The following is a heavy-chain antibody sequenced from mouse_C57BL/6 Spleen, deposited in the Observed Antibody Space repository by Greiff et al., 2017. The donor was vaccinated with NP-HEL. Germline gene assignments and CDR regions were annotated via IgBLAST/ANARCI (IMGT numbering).Heavy chain of an antibody. J-gene: IGHJ2*01. CDR1: GYTFTNYW. Sequence: VMLVESGAELVRPGTSVKMSCKASGYTFTNYWIGWAKQRPGHGLEWIGDIYPGGGYTNYNEKFKGKATLTADKSSSTAYMQFSSLTSEDSAIYYCARYYYGSPFDYWGQGTTLTVSS. CDR3: ARYYYGSPFDY. D-gene: IGHD1-1*01. CDR2: IYPGGGYT. V-gene: IGHV1-63*01.